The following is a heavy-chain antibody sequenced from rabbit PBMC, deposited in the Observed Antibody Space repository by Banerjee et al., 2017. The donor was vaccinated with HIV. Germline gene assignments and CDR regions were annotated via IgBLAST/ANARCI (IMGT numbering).Heavy chain of an antibody. CDR2: IDPIFTSA. CDR3: VRDAGDVLYGYVDLNL. CDR1: GFDFSIYG. Sequence: QEQVVESGGGLVQPGGSLKLSCKASGFDFSIYGVSWVRQAPGKGLEWIGYIDPIFTSAYYASWVNGRFSISRENTQNTVSLQMNSLTAADTATYFCVRDAGDVLYGYVDLNLWGQGTLVTVS. J-gene: IGHJ4*01. V-gene: IGHV1S47*01. D-gene: IGHD6-1*01.